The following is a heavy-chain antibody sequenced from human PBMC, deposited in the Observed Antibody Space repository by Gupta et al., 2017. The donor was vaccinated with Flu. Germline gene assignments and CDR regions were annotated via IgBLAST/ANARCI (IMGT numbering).Heavy chain of an antibody. CDR2: INSDGSRT. Sequence: EVQLVESGGGLVQPGGSLRLSCAASGFNFISYWIHWVRQAPGKGLVWVSRINSDGSRTSYADSVKGRFTISRDNAKNTLYRQMNSLRAEDTAVYYCAGGGHYDCWSGYSMDYWGQGTLVTFSS. CDR1: GFNFISYW. V-gene: IGHV3-74*01. D-gene: IGHD3-3*01. CDR3: AGGGHYDCWSGYSMDY. J-gene: IGHJ4*02.